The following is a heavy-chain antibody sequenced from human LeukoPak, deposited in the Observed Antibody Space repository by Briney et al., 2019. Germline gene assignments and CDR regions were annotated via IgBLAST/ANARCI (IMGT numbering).Heavy chain of an antibody. D-gene: IGHD1-26*01. CDR3: ARREGDAFDI. CDR2: IYYSGST. CDR1: GGSISSYY. J-gene: IGHJ3*02. V-gene: IGHV4-59*01. Sequence: PSETLSLTCTVSGGSISSYYWSWIRQPPGKGLEWIGYIYYSGSTNYNPSLKSRVTISVDTSKNQLSLKLNSVTAADTAVYYCARREGDAFDIWGQGTMVTVSS.